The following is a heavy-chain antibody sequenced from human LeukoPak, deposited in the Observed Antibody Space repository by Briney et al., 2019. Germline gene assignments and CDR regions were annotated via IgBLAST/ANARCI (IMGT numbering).Heavy chain of an antibody. D-gene: IGHD3-10*01. CDR2: ISYDGGNT. Sequence: GGSLRLSCAASGFTFSSYSMHWVRQAPGKGLEWVAVISYDGGNTYYADSVKGRFTISRDNSKNTLYLQLNSLRAEDTAVYYCARDSTYYYGSGSSGPHYFDYWGQGTLVTVSS. J-gene: IGHJ4*02. CDR3: ARDSTYYYGSGSSGPHYFDY. V-gene: IGHV3-30*01. CDR1: GFTFSSYS.